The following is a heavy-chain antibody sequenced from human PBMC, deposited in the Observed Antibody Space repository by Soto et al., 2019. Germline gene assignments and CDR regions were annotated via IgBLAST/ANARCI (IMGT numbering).Heavy chain of an antibody. CDR3: AHRVLRTVFGLVTTTAIYFDF. CDR2: IYWDDDK. V-gene: IGHV2-5*02. CDR1: GFSLTTSGVG. D-gene: IGHD3-3*01. J-gene: IGHJ4*02. Sequence: QITLNESGPTVVRPTETLTLTCRFSGFSLTTSGVGVGWIRQSPGKAPEWLALIYWDDDKRYSASLKSRLTITKHTSKNPVVLTVSDLDPTDTATYYCAHRVLRTVFGLVTTTAIYFDFWSQGTPVAVSS.